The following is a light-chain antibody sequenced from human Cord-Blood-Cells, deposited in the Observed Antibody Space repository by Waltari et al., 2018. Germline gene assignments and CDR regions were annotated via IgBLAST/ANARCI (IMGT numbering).Light chain of an antibody. V-gene: IGKV3-20*01. CDR2: VAS. CDR1: QSVSSSS. J-gene: IGKJ3*01. CDR3: QQYGSSLFT. Sequence: EIVLTQSPGTLSLSPGERATLSCRASQSVSSSSLAWYQQKPGQAPRLLIYVASSRATGIPDRLSGSGSETDFTLTISRLEPEDFAVYYCQQYGSSLFTFGPGTKVDIK.